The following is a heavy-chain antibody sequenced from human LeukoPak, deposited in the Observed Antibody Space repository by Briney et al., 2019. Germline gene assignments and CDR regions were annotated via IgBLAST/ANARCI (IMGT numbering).Heavy chain of an antibody. V-gene: IGHV1-69*13. Sequence: SVKVSCKASGGTFSSYAISWVRQAPGQGLEWMGEIIPIFGTANYAQKFQGRVTITADESTSTAYMELSSLRSEDTAVYYCARGLGDYYDSSGPYHDAFDIWGQGTMVTVSS. D-gene: IGHD3-22*01. CDR1: GGTFSSYA. CDR3: ARGLGDYYDSSGPYHDAFDI. J-gene: IGHJ3*02. CDR2: IIPIFGTA.